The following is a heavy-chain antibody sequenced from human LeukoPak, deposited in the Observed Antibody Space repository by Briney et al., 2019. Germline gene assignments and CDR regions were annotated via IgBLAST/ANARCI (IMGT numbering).Heavy chain of an antibody. CDR1: GGTFSSYA. D-gene: IGHD2-15*01. V-gene: IGHV1-69*13. J-gene: IGHJ4*02. Sequence: GASVKVSCKASGGTFSSYAISWVRQAPGQGLEWVGGILPIFGTANYAQKFQGRVTITADESTSTAYMELSSLRSEDTAVYYCARVGYCSGGSCYRFDYWGQGTLVTVSS. CDR2: ILPIFGTA. CDR3: ARVGYCSGGSCYRFDY.